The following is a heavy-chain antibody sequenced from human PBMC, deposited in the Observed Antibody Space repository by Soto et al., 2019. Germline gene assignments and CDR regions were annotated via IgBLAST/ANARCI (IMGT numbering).Heavy chain of an antibody. J-gene: IGHJ4*02. D-gene: IGHD3-16*01. CDR3: ARNTLG. CDR2: IGPDGSQR. CDR1: GFTLSNYW. Sequence: EVQLVESGGGLVQPGGSLRLSCTASGFTLSNYWMSWARQAPGKGLEWVANIGPDGSQRSCVGSVNGRFTISRDNAKSSLYLQMSSLRAEDTAVYYCARNTLGWGQGTLVTVSS. V-gene: IGHV3-7*05.